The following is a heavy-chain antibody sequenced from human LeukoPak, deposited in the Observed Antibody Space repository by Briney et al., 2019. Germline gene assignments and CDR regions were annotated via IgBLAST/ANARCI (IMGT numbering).Heavy chain of an antibody. D-gene: IGHD1-1*01. J-gene: IGHJ6*02. CDR2: IIPIFGTA. V-gene: IGHV1-69*01. Sequence: GSSVKVSCKASGGTFSSYAISWVRQAPGQGLEWMGGIIPIFGTANYAQKFQGRVTITADESTSTAYMELSSLRSEDTAVYYCAREVGIRDYYYGMDVWGQGTTVTVSS. CDR3: AREVGIRDYYYGMDV. CDR1: GGTFSSYA.